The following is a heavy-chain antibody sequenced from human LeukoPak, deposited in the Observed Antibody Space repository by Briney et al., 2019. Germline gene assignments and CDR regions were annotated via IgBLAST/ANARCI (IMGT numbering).Heavy chain of an antibody. V-gene: IGHV4-4*07. D-gene: IGHD3-22*01. CDR3: ARVRYYDSRGVYYFDY. CDR1: GDSLSSYY. Sequence: SETLSLTCTVSGDSLSSYYWSWIRQPAGKGLESIRRIYTSGNTNYNPSLKRRLTMSVDTSKNQFSLKLISVTAADTAVYYCARVRYYDSRGVYYFDYWGQGTLVTVSS. J-gene: IGHJ4*02. CDR2: IYTSGNT.